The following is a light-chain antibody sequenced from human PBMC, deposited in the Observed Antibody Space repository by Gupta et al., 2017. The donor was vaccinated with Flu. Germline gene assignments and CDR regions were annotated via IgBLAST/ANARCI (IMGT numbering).Light chain of an antibody. Sequence: VRCYQQRPRSSPPTVIYDGNNRPSGGPARFSGSIDSSSNSASLTSAVLKTEDAADYYCQSYDSSNPWVFGGGTTLTVL. V-gene: IGLV6-57*01. CDR2: DGN. CDR3: QSYDSSNPWV. J-gene: IGLJ3*02.